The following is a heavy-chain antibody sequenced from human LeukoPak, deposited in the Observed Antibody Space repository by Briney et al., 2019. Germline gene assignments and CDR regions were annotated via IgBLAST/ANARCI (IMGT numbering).Heavy chain of an antibody. Sequence: GGSLRLSCAASGFTFTDFYMSWIRQAPGKGLEWVSYISISGTTIYYADSVKGRFTFSRDNAKNSLYLQMNSLRAEDTAVYYCASLPSYYYGMDVWGQGTTVTVSS. CDR3: ASLPSYYYGMDV. D-gene: IGHD5/OR15-5a*01. V-gene: IGHV3-11*04. CDR2: ISISGTTI. CDR1: GFTFTDFY. J-gene: IGHJ6*02.